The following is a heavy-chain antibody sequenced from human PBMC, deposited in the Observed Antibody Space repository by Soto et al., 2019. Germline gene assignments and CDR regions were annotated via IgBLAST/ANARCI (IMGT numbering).Heavy chain of an antibody. V-gene: IGHV3-23*01. CDR3: AKGVAVSGTQT. D-gene: IGHD6-19*01. Sequence: GGSLRLSCAASGFTFSSYAMSWVRQAPGKGLEWVSAISGSGGSTYYAGAVKGRLTISRDNSNNTLYLQMISLRAEDTAVYYCAKGVAVSGTQTWGQGTLVTVSS. CDR2: ISGSGGST. J-gene: IGHJ5*02. CDR1: GFTFSSYA.